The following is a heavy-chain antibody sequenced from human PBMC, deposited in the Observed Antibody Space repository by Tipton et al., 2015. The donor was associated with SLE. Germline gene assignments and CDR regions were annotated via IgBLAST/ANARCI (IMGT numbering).Heavy chain of an antibody. Sequence: LRLSCTVSGDSFSSGSSSWGWIRQPPGKGLEWLGSIHYSGTTYDNPSLKSRVTISVDTSKNQFSLMLSSVTAADTALYYCARHVDPTDYYYYAVDVWGQGTTVTVSS. CDR1: GDSFSSGSSS. CDR2: IHYSGTT. J-gene: IGHJ6*02. CDR3: ARHVDPTDYYYYAVDV. V-gene: IGHV4-39*07.